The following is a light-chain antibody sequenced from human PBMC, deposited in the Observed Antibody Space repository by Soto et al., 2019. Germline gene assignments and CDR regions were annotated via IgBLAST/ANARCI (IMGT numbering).Light chain of an antibody. Sequence: EIVLTQSPATLSLSPGERATLSCRASPSVTNFLAWYQQKPGQAPRLLIYGAFNRATGIPARFSGSGSGTDFTLIISSLAPEDSAVYYCQQRNVWPPVTFGQGTRLEIK. V-gene: IGKV3-11*01. J-gene: IGKJ5*01. CDR2: GAF. CDR1: PSVTNF. CDR3: QQRNVWPPVT.